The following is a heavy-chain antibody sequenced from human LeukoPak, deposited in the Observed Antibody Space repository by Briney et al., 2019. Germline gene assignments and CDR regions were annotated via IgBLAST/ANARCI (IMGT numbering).Heavy chain of an antibody. CDR2: ISYDGYNK. D-gene: IGHD5-12*01. CDR3: AKSPRDSGYEGEGY. Sequence: GRSLTLSCAVSRFTFSSYGMHWVSQAQGKGLEWVATISYDGYNKYYGDSMQGRYTIARDNSKNTMYLQMHSLRTEDTAVYYCAKSPRDSGYEGEGYWGQGTLVTVSS. V-gene: IGHV3-30*18. CDR1: RFTFSSYG. J-gene: IGHJ4*02.